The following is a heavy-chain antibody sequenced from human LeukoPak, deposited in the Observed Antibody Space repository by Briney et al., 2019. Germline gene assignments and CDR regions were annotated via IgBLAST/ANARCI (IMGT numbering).Heavy chain of an antibody. D-gene: IGHD6-13*01. CDR1: GYSISSGYY. V-gene: IGHV4-38-2*02. Sequence: SETLSLTCTVSGYSISSGYYWAWLRQSPGKGLEWIGNVYHDGRTYYNPSLKSRVTISVDTSTNQFSLKLSSVTATDTALYYCARGYSSSWYYNWFDPWGQGTLVTVSS. CDR3: ARGYSSSWYYNWFDP. J-gene: IGHJ5*02. CDR2: VYHDGRT.